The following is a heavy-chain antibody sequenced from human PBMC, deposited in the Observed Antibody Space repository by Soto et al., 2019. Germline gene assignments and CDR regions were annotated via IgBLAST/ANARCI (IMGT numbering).Heavy chain of an antibody. CDR2: IKPDGSEG. CDR1: GFTFSSYW. Sequence: PGGSLRLSCAASGFTFSSYWMSWVRQAPGKGLQWVANIKPDGSEGYYVDSVKGRFTMSRDNAKNSLYLQMNSLRAEDTAVYYCAREREYSGRTFDYWGQGTLVTVSS. D-gene: IGHD1-26*01. CDR3: AREREYSGRTFDY. V-gene: IGHV3-7*01. J-gene: IGHJ4*02.